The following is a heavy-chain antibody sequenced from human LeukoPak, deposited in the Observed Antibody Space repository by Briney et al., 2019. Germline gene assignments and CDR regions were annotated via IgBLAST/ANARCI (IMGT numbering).Heavy chain of an antibody. CDR1: GFSLSTSGVG. CDR3: AHSIHTPRVYDYVWGSYRYTVGFDY. J-gene: IGHJ4*02. Sequence: SGPTLVNPTQTLTLTCTFSGFSLSTSGVGVGWIRQPPGKALEWLALISWDEDKRYSPSLKSRLTITKDTSKNQVVLTMSNMDPVDTATYYCAHSIHTPRVYDYVWGSYRYTVGFDYWGQGTLVTVSS. CDR2: ISWDEDK. V-gene: IGHV2-5*02. D-gene: IGHD3-16*02.